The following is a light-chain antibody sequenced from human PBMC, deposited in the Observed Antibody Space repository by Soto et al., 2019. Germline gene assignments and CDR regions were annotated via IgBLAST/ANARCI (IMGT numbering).Light chain of an antibody. CDR3: LLSYSGALVV. J-gene: IGLJ2*01. CDR2: DTS. V-gene: IGLV7-46*01. CDR1: TGVVTSGHY. Sequence: QAVVTQEPSLTVSPGGTVTLTCGSSTGVVTSGHYPYWFQQKPGQAPRTLIYDTSNKHSWTPARFSGSLLGGKAALTLSGAQPEDEAEYYCLLSYSGALVVFGGGTQLTGL.